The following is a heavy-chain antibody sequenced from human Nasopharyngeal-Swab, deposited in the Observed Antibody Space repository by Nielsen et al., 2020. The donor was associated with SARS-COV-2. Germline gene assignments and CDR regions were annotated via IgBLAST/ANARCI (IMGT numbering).Heavy chain of an antibody. CDR2: FDPEDGET. V-gene: IGHV1-24*01. D-gene: IGHD2-2*01. Sequence: ASVKVSCKVSGYTLTELSMHWVRQAPGKGLEWMGGFDPEDGETIYAQKFQGRVTMTEDTSTDTAYMELSSLRSEDTAVYYCARGGIVVVPAAPSDYYYGMDVWGQGTTVTVSS. CDR1: GYTLTELS. J-gene: IGHJ6*02. CDR3: ARGGIVVVPAAPSDYYYGMDV.